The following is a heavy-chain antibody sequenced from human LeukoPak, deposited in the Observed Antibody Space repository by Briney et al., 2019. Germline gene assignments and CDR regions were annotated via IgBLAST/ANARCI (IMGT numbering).Heavy chain of an antibody. J-gene: IGHJ3*02. V-gene: IGHV3-21*01. CDR1: GFTFSSYS. D-gene: IGHD2-2*01. CDR2: ISSSSSYI. CDR3: ARDLSYCSSTSCPRAFDI. Sequence: GGSLGLSCAASGFTFSSYSMNWVRQAPGKGLEWVSSISSSSSYIYYADSVKGRFTISRDNAKNSLYLQMNSLRAEDTAVYYCARDLSYCSSTSCPRAFDIWGQGTMVTVSS.